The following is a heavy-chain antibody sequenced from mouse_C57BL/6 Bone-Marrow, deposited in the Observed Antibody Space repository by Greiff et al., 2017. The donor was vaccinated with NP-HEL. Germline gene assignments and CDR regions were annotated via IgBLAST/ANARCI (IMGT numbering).Heavy chain of an antibody. CDR3: ARYGITTVVRYFDV. J-gene: IGHJ1*03. D-gene: IGHD1-1*01. CDR2: ISYSGST. CDR1: GYSITSDY. V-gene: IGHV3-8*01. Sequence: EVKLVESGPGLAKPSQTLSLTCSVTGYSITSDYWNWIRKFPGNKLEYMGYISYSGSTYYNPSLKSRISITRDTSKNQYYLQLNSVTTKDTSTYYCARYGITTVVRYFDVWGTGTTVTVSS.